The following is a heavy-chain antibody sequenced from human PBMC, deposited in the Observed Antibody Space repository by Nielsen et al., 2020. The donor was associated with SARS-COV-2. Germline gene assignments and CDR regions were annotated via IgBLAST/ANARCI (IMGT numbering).Heavy chain of an antibody. Sequence: SETLSLTCTVSGGSISISSYYWTWIRQPPGKGLEYIGYISYTGNTYSDPSLKSRVTISRDTSKNQFSLKLTSVTAADTAVYYCARGGSYFDYWGQGTLVTVSS. J-gene: IGHJ4*02. V-gene: IGHV4-30-4*01. D-gene: IGHD3-16*01. CDR3: ARGGSYFDY. CDR1: GGSISISSYY. CDR2: ISYTGNT.